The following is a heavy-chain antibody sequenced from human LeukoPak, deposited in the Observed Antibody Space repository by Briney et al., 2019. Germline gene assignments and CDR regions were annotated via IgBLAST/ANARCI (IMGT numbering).Heavy chain of an antibody. D-gene: IGHD6-19*01. J-gene: IGHJ4*02. Sequence: GGSLRLSCAASGFTFSNAWMSWVRQAPGKGLEWIGRIKSKTDGGTTDYAAPAKGRFTISGDDSKNTLYLQMNSLKTEDTAVYYCTTEWGSGWYFDYWGQGTLVTVSS. CDR3: TTEWGSGWYFDY. CDR1: GFTFSNAW. CDR2: IKSKTDGGTT. V-gene: IGHV3-15*01.